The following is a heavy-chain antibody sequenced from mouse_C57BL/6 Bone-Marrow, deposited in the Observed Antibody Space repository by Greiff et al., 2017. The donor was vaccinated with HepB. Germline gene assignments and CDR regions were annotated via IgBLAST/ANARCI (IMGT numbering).Heavy chain of an antibody. CDR2: INPGSGGT. Sequence: QVQLQQSGAELVRPGTSVKVSCKASGYAFTNYLIEWVKQRPGQGLEWIGVINPGSGGTNYNEKFKGKATLTADKSSSTAYMQLSSLTSEDSAVYFCARGGSLTWFAYWGQGTLVTVSA. V-gene: IGHV1-54*01. CDR1: GYAFTNYL. J-gene: IGHJ3*01. CDR3: ARGGSLTWFAY.